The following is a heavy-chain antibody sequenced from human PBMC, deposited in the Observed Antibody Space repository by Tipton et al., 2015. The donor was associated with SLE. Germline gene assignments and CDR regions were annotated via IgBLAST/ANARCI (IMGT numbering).Heavy chain of an antibody. J-gene: IGHJ4*02. D-gene: IGHD4-17*01. CDR2: IYYSGST. CDR1: GGSISSGDYY. CDR3: ARGGYGDQGNYFDY. V-gene: IGHV4-30-4*01. Sequence: TLSLTCTVSGGSISSGDYYWSWIRQPPGKGLEWIGYIYYSGSTYYNPSLKSRVTISVDTSKNQFSLKLSSVTAADTAVYYCARGGYGDQGNYFDYWGQGTLVTVSS.